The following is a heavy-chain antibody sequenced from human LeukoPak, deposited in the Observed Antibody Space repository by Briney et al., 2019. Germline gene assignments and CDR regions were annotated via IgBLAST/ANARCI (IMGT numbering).Heavy chain of an antibody. D-gene: IGHD5-24*01. CDR2: ISYIGNT. CDR1: GGSVSSGSYY. V-gene: IGHV4-61*01. CDR3: AREVRRRGYNCLFDY. Sequence: PSETLSLTCSVSGGSVSSGSYYWSWIRQPPGKELEWIGYISYIGNTHYNPSLKSRVTISRDTSKNQFSLNLSSVTAADTAVYYCAREVRRRGYNCLFDYWGQGTLVTVSS. J-gene: IGHJ4*02.